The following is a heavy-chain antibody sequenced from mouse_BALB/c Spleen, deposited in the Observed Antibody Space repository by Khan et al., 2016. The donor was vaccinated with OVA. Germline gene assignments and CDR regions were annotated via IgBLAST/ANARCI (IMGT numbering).Heavy chain of an antibody. Sequence: EVKLEVSGGGLVQPGGSMKLSCGASGFTFSNYWMNWVRQSPEKGLEWVAEIRLKSDDYVTHYAESGKGRFTISIGDSKSIVYLQMNNLRAEDTGIYYCWILLWGQGTTLTVSS. V-gene: IGHV6-6*02. CDR1: GFTFSNYW. CDR2: IRLKSDDYVT. CDR3: WILL. J-gene: IGHJ2*01.